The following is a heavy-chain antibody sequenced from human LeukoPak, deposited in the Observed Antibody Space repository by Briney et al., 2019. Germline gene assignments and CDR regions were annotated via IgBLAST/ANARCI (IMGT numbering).Heavy chain of an antibody. V-gene: IGHV4-59*12. D-gene: IGHD5-12*01. CDR3: ARVIVAPGYYGMDV. CDR1: GGSISSYY. J-gene: IGHJ6*02. CDR2: IYYSGST. Sequence: PSETLSLTCTVSGGSISSYYWSWIRQPPGKGLEWIGYIYYSGSTNYNPSLKSRVTISVDTSKNQFSLKLSSVTAADTAVYYCARVIVAPGYYGMDVWGQGTTVTVSS.